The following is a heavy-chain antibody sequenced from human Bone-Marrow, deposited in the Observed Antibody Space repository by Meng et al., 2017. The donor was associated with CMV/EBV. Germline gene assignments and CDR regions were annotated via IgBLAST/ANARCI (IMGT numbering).Heavy chain of an antibody. Sequence: ASVKVSCKASGYTFSDYFLHWVRQAPGQGLEWMGWINPKSGITNYAQRFQDRVTMTTDTSIRTVYMELSRLTSDDTAIFYCARDLGVGAAGYWGQGTLVTVSS. CDR3: ARDLGVGAAGY. V-gene: IGHV1-2*02. D-gene: IGHD3-3*01. J-gene: IGHJ4*01. CDR2: INPKSGIT. CDR1: GYTFSDYF.